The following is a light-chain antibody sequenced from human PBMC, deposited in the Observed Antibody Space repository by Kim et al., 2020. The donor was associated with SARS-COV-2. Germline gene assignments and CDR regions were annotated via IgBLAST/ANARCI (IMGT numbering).Light chain of an antibody. Sequence: ASVGDRVTITCQASQGISSSLAWYQQNPGKVPRLLLYAASALQSGVPSRFSGSGSGTDFTLTISSLQPEDVATYYCQKYDRAPWTFGQGTKVDIK. CDR3: QKYDRAPWT. V-gene: IGKV1-27*01. CDR1: QGISSS. CDR2: AAS. J-gene: IGKJ1*01.